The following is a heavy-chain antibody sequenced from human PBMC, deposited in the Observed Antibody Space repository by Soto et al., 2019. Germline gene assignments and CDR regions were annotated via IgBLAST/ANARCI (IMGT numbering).Heavy chain of an antibody. V-gene: IGHV3-23*01. D-gene: IGHD3-10*01. CDR1: GFTFSSYA. Sequence: GGSLRLSCAXSGFTFSSYAMSWVRQAPGKGLEWVSAISGSGGSTYYADSVKGRFTISRDNSKNTLYLQMNSLRAEDTAVYYCAGGSGSYYPNWFDPWGQGTLVTVSS. CDR2: ISGSGGST. CDR3: AGGSGSYYPNWFDP. J-gene: IGHJ5*02.